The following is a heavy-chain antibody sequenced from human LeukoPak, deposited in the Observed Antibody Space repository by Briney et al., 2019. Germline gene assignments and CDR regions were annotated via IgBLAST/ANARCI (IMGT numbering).Heavy chain of an antibody. V-gene: IGHV3-11*06. J-gene: IGHJ6*02. CDR3: ARDCSSTSCYVFWEPGYGMDV. CDR2: NRSCRSYT. D-gene: IGHD2-2*01. Sequence: PGGSLRLSCAARGFTFSDYYMSWIRQAPGKGVEWVSHNRSCRSYTNYADSVKGRFTISRDNAKNPLYLQMNSLRAEATAVYYCARDCSSTSCYVFWEPGYGMDVWGQGTTVTVSS. CDR1: GFTFSDYY.